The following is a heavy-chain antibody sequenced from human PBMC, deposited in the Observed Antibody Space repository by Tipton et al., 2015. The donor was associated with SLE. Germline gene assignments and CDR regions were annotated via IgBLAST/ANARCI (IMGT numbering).Heavy chain of an antibody. Sequence: TLSLTCTVSGGSISIYYWTWIRQPPGKGLEWIGYIYYSGSTNYNTSLKSRVSMSVDTSKKQFSLRLSSVTAADTAVYYCARHASFTFLGAFDVWGQGTMITVSS. J-gene: IGHJ3*01. CDR3: ARHASFTFLGAFDV. CDR1: GGSISIYY. CDR2: IYYSGST. D-gene: IGHD2/OR15-2a*01. V-gene: IGHV4-59*08.